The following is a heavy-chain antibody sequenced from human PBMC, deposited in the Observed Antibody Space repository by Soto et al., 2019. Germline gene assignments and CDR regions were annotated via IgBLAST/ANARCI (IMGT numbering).Heavy chain of an antibody. D-gene: IGHD1-7*01. CDR3: ARASRYYWNYMMY. J-gene: IGHJ4*02. V-gene: IGHV1-18*01. Sequence: QVQLVQSGAEVKKPGASVKVSCKASGYTFSNDAITWVRQAPGHGLEWMGWVSAYNGNTNYAQKFKGRVTMTTDTSTSTAYLEIRSLRYDATAVYFCARASRYYWNYMMYWGQGTLVTVSS. CDR2: VSAYNGNT. CDR1: GYTFSNDA.